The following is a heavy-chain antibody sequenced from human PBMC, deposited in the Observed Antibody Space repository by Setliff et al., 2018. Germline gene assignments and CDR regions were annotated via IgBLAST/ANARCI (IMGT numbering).Heavy chain of an antibody. J-gene: IGHJ6*03. CDR3: ARGYYIPRGSHIVAYYYMDV. Sequence: GGSLRLSCAASGFTFSDYYMSWIRQAPGRGLEWVSYISNSGTSIYYADSVKGRFTISRDNAKNSLYLQMNSLRVEDTSVYYCARGYYIPRGSHIVAYYYMDVWGKGTPVTVSS. V-gene: IGHV3-11*04. D-gene: IGHD3-3*01. CDR1: GFTFSDYY. CDR2: ISNSGTSI.